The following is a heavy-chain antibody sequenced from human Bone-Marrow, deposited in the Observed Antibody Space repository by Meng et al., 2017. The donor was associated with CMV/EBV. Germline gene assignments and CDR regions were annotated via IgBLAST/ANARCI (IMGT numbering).Heavy chain of an antibody. CDR2: ISSSSSYI. D-gene: IGHD3-3*01. CDR3: ARDRYDFWSGYYRPYYYGMDV. V-gene: IGHV3-21*01. Sequence: GESLKISCAASGFTFSSYSMNWVRQAPGKGLEWVSSISSSSSYIYYADSVKGRFTISRDNAKNSLYLQMNSLRAEDTAVYYCARDRYDFWSGYYRPYYYGMDVWVQGTTVTVSS. CDR1: GFTFSSYS. J-gene: IGHJ6*02.